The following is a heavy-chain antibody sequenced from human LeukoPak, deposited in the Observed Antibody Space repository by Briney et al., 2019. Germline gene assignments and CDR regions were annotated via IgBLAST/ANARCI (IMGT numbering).Heavy chain of an antibody. D-gene: IGHD3-9*01. CDR1: GFTFSSYS. J-gene: IGHJ5*02. CDR2: ISSSSSYI. V-gene: IGHV3-21*01. Sequence: GGSLRLSCAASGFTFSSYSMNWVRQAPGKGLEWVSSISSSSSYIYYADSVKGRFTISRDNAKNSLYLQMNSLRAEDTAVYYCARLYYDILTGYFPWGQGTLVTVSS. CDR3: ARLYYDILTGYFP.